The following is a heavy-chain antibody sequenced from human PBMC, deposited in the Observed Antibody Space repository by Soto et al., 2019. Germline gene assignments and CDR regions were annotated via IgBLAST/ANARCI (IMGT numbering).Heavy chain of an antibody. V-gene: IGHV1-18*01. Sequence: QVQVVQSGPEVKEPGASVRVSCKSSGYTFVSYGVSWVRQAPGQGLEWLGWITAYKGNEYNAGKFQGRVTMTTDAATQTAYMELRRLRSDDTSIYCCASSPSRPRITPDLQHWGQGTLVTVSS. CDR1: GYTFVSYG. CDR3: ASSPSRPRITPDLQH. J-gene: IGHJ1*01. D-gene: IGHD1-20*01. CDR2: ITAYKGNE.